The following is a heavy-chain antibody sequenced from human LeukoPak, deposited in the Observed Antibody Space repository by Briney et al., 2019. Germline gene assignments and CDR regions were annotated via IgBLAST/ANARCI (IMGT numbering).Heavy chain of an antibody. Sequence: SETLSLTCTVSGGSISSSSYYWGWIRQPPGKGLEWIGSIYYSGSTYYNPSLKSRITISVDTSKNQFSLKLSSVTAADTAVYYCAISGYYSSPLDYWGQGNLVTVSS. CDR1: GGSISSSSYY. CDR2: IYYSGST. D-gene: IGHD3-22*01. CDR3: AISGYYSSPLDY. V-gene: IGHV4-39*01. J-gene: IGHJ4*02.